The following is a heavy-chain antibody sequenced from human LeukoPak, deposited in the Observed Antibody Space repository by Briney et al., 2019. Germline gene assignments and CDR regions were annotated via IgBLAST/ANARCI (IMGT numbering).Heavy chain of an antibody. J-gene: IGHJ4*02. CDR3: ARGLTH. CDR2: INHSGNP. CDR1: GGPFSGYY. Sequence: SDTLSLPCTVSGGPFSGYYWRWIRHPPGKGLEWIGEINHSGNPNHNPPLKSPLPLPLEPSRNQFSLAPSPPTAPDQAGKYCARGLTHWGQGTLVTVSS. V-gene: IGHV4-34*01.